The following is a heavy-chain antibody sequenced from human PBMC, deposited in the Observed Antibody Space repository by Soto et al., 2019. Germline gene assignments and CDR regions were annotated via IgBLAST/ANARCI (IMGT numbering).Heavy chain of an antibody. V-gene: IGHV1-3*01. CDR2: INAGNGNT. CDR1: GYTFTSYA. Sequence: ASVKVSCKASGYTFTSYAMHWVRQAPGQRLEWMGWINAGNGNTKYSQKFQGRVTITRDTSASTAYMELSSLRSEDTAVYYCARVRTGILYSSGWYWFDPWGQGTLVTVSS. D-gene: IGHD6-19*01. J-gene: IGHJ5*02. CDR3: ARVRTGILYSSGWYWFDP.